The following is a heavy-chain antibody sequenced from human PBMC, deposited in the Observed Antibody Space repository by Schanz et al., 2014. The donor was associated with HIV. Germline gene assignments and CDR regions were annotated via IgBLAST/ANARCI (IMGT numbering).Heavy chain of an antibody. V-gene: IGHV3-23*01. D-gene: IGHD5-18*01. J-gene: IGHJ4*02. Sequence: QLLESGGGLVQPGGLLRLSCAASGFTFSGFAMSWVRQTPGKGLEWVSAISTGGERTFYADSVKGRFTISRDNAKNSLYLNMYSLRAEDTAVYFCAKSNGGDTAVVQYYFDYWGQGTLVSVSS. CDR1: GFTFSGFA. CDR2: ISTGGERT. CDR3: AKSNGGDTAVVQYYFDY.